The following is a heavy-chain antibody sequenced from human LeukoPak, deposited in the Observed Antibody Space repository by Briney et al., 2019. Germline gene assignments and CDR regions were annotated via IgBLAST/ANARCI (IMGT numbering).Heavy chain of an antibody. Sequence: SVKVSCKASGGTFSSYAIRWVRQAPGQGLEWMGGIIPIFGTASYAQKFQGRVTITTDESTSTAYMELSSLRSEDTAVYYCARTLRSGITFGGVIGDFDYWGQGTLVTVSS. CDR3: ARTLRSGITFGGVIGDFDY. CDR2: IIPIFGTA. D-gene: IGHD3-16*02. J-gene: IGHJ4*02. CDR1: GGTFSSYA. V-gene: IGHV1-69*05.